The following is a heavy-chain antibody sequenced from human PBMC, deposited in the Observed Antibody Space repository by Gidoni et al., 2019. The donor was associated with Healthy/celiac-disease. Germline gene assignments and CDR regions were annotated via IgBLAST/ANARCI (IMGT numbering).Heavy chain of an antibody. CDR1: GSIFRNAW. CDR3: TTEGVESRDY. J-gene: IGHJ4*02. Sequence: DVQLVEYGGGLVTPGGPLSRSFAPLGSIFRNAWMSWVRQAPGKGVEWVGRIKSKTDGGTTDYAAPVKGRFTISRDDSKNTLDLQMNSLKTEDTAVYYCTTEGVESRDYWGQGTLVTVSS. D-gene: IGHD3-3*01. V-gene: IGHV3-15*01. CDR2: IKSKTDGGTT.